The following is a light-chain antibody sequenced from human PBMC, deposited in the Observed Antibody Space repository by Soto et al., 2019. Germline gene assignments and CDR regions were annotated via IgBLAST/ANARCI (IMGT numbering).Light chain of an antibody. J-gene: IGKJ1*01. Sequence: DIQMTQSPSSLSASVGDRVTITCRASQSISSYLNWYQQKPGKAPKLLIYAASSLQSGVPSRFSGSGSGTDFALTISILQPEDFATYYCQQSYSTPWTFGQGNQVEIK. CDR1: QSISSY. CDR3: QQSYSTPWT. CDR2: AAS. V-gene: IGKV1-39*01.